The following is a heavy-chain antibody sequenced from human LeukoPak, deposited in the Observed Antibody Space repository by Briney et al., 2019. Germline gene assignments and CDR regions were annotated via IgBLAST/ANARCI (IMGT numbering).Heavy chain of an antibody. V-gene: IGHV4-59*12. Sequence: SETLSLTCTVSGGSISSYYWSWIRQPPGKGLEWIGYIYYSGSTNYNPSLKSRVTISVDTSKNQFSLKLSSVTAADTAVYYCARFSRAARPLRSPPWFDPRGQGTLVTVSS. J-gene: IGHJ5*02. CDR2: IYYSGST. D-gene: IGHD6-6*01. CDR3: ARFSRAARPLRSPPWFDP. CDR1: GGSISSYY.